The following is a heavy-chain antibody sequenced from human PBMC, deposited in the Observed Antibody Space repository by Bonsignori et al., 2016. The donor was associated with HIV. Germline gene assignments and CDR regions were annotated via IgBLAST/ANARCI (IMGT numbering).Heavy chain of an antibody. D-gene: IGHD3-10*01. V-gene: IGHV3-11*01. Sequence: WIRQPPGKGLEWVSYISSSGSTIYYADSVKGRFTISRENAKNSLYLQMNSLRAEDTAVYYCARSGTAARTGYFDSWGQGSLVTVSS. CDR3: ARSGTAARTGYFDS. CDR2: ISSSGSTI. J-gene: IGHJ4*02.